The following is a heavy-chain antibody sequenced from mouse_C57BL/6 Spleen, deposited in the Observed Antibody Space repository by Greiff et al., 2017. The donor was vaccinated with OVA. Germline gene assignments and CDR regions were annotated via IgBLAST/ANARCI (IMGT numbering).Heavy chain of an antibody. CDR3: ARSRDYYGAGAWFAY. Sequence: VQLQQPGTELVKPGASVKLSCKASGYTFTSYWMHWVKQRPGQGLEWIGNINPSNGGTNYNEKFKSKATLTVDKSSSTAYMQLSSLTSADSAVYYFARSRDYYGAGAWFAYWGQGTLVTVSA. CDR1: GYTFTSYW. D-gene: IGHD1-1*01. V-gene: IGHV1-53*01. CDR2: INPSNGGT. J-gene: IGHJ3*01.